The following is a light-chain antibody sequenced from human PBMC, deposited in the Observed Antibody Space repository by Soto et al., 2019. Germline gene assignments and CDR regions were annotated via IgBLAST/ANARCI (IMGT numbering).Light chain of an antibody. Sequence: DIQMTQSPSTLSASVGDRVTITCRASHSVTSWLAWYQQKPGEAPKLLVYKASTLQTGVPSRFSGSGSGTEFTLTINCLQPADFPTYYCHQYYSYSSFGGGTRVEIK. CDR2: KAS. V-gene: IGKV1-5*03. CDR3: HQYYSYSS. CDR1: HSVTSW. J-gene: IGKJ4*01.